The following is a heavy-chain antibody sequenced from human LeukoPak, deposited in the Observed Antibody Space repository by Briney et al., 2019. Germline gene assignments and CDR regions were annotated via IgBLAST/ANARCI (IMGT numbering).Heavy chain of an antibody. CDR3: VRLGSGNYYFDC. CDR2: IYHSGST. CDR1: GYSISSGYY. D-gene: IGHD3-22*01. V-gene: IGHV4-38-2*02. J-gene: IGHJ4*02. Sequence: PSETLSLTCTVSGYSISSGYYWGWIRQPPGKGLEWIGSIYHSGSTYYNPSLKSRVTISVDTSKNQFSLKLSSVTAADTAVYYCVRLGSGNYYFDCWGQGTLVTVSS.